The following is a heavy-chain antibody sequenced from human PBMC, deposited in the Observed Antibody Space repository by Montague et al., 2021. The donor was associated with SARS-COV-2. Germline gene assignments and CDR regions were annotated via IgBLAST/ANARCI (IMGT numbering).Heavy chain of an antibody. D-gene: IGHD2-15*01. J-gene: IGHJ5*02. Sequence: TLSLTCTVSGGSISSGGYYWSWIRQHPGKGLAWIGYIYYSGSTYYNPSLKIRVTISVDTSKNQFSLKLSSVTAADTALYYCARGCDMNGFDPWGQGTLVTVSS. CDR1: GGSISSGGYY. CDR2: IYYSGST. CDR3: ARGCDMNGFDP. V-gene: IGHV4-31*03.